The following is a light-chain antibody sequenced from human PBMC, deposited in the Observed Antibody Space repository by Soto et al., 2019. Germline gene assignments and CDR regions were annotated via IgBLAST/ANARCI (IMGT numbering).Light chain of an antibody. V-gene: IGKV3-15*01. CDR2: GAS. Sequence: EIVLTQSPGTRSFSXGERVTLFCRVRHSVGSKLASYQQKPGQGXRLILXGASTRGTSIQARLIGSGSEKEFTLIIRSLQAEDSAVYFCKQYNNWPTWTFGQGTKVDI. J-gene: IGKJ1*01. CDR1: HSVGSK. CDR3: KQYNNWPTWT.